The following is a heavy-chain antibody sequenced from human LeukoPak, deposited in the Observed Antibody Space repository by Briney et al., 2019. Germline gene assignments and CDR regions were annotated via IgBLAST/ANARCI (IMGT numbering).Heavy chain of an antibody. Sequence: AAGSLRLSCAASGFTFSSYAMSWVRQAPGKGLEWVSAISGSGGSTYYADSVKGRFTISRDNSKNTLYLQMNSLRAEDTAVYYCAKDSGYYGSGSYPDYWGQGTLVTVSS. D-gene: IGHD3-10*01. CDR3: AKDSGYYGSGSYPDY. J-gene: IGHJ4*02. V-gene: IGHV3-23*01. CDR2: ISGSGGST. CDR1: GFTFSSYA.